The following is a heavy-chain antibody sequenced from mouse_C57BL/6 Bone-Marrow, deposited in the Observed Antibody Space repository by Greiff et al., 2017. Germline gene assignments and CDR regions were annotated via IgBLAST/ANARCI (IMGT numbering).Heavy chain of an antibody. Sequence: QVQLQQPGAELVMPGASVKLSCKASGYTFTSYWMHWVKQRPGQGLEWIGEIDPSDSNTNYNQQFKGKSTLTVDKSSSTAYMQLSSLTSDDSAVYYSARLGGGPPLCCYFDVWGTGTTVTVSS. CDR1: GYTFTSYW. CDR2: IDPSDSNT. J-gene: IGHJ1*03. CDR3: ARLGGGPPLCCYFDV. V-gene: IGHV1-69*01. D-gene: IGHD1-1*02.